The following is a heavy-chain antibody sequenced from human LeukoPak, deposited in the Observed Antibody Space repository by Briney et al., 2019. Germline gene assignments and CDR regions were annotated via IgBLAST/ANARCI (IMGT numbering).Heavy chain of an antibody. CDR2: LKEDGSQT. CDR3: VKKGQADDDGKPD. CDR1: GFTFSNYW. J-gene: IGHJ4*02. D-gene: IGHD1-1*01. Sequence: GGSLRLSCAASGFTFSNYWMSWVRQAPGRGLEWVANLKEDGSQTYYMDSVKGRFTISRDNSKNTLYLQMNDLRADDTAVYYCVKKGQADDDGKPDWGQGTLVTVSS. V-gene: IGHV3-7*03.